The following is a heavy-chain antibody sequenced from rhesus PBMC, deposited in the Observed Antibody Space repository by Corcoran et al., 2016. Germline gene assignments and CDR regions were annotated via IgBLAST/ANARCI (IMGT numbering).Heavy chain of an antibody. J-gene: IGHJ4*01. Sequence: QVQLQESGPGVVKPSETLSLTCAVSGYSISSGSACSWIRPPPGKGLEWIGYIYGSSGSTNYNPSLKNRVTMSKDTAKNQFSLKLSSVTAADTAVYYCARAAYSGYSFDYWGQGVLVTVSS. CDR1: GYSISSGSA. CDR3: ARAAYSGYSFDY. V-gene: IGHV4-127*01. CDR2: IYGSSGST. D-gene: IGHD5-24*01.